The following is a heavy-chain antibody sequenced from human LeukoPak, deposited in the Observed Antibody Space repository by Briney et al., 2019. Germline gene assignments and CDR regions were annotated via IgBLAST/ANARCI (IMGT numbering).Heavy chain of an antibody. J-gene: IGHJ3*02. Sequence: ASVKVSCKASGFTFTSSAMQWVRQARGQRLEWIGWIVVGSGNTNYAQKFQERVTITRDMSTSTAYMELSSLRSEDTAVYYCAAAIQLGSPNWWELLGPSLDIWGQGTMVTVSS. CDR3: AAAIQLGSPNWWELLGPSLDI. V-gene: IGHV1-58*02. CDR2: IVVGSGNT. CDR1: GFTFTSSA. D-gene: IGHD1-26*01.